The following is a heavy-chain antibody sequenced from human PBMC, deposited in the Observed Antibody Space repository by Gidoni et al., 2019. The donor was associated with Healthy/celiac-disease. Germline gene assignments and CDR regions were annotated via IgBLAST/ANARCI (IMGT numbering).Heavy chain of an antibody. D-gene: IGHD6-19*01. J-gene: IGHJ3*02. CDR2: IRCHSGSI. Sequence: EVQLVESGGGWVQPGRSRRRSCADSGVTFDDDAMHWVRQAQGKGLAWVSGIRCHSGSIGYADSLKGRFTISRDNAKNSLYLQMNSLRAEDTALYYCAKDHAQWLASGGAFDIWGQGTMVTVSS. V-gene: IGHV3-9*01. CDR3: AKDHAQWLASGGAFDI. CDR1: GVTFDDDA.